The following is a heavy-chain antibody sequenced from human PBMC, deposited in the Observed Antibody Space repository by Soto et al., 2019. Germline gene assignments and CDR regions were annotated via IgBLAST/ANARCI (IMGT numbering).Heavy chain of an antibody. CDR2: IYYSGST. CDR1: GRSISSGDYY. CDR3: ARAPHSHYVFWSCYYYCFEY. V-gene: IGHV4-30-4*01. D-gene: IGHD3-3*01. Sequence: PSETLSLTCTVSGRSISSGDYYWSWIRQPPGKGLEWIGYIYYSGSTYYNPSLKSRVTISVDTSKNQFSLKLSSVTAADTAVYYCARAPHSHYVFWSCYYYCFEYCGQGTRVTVSS. J-gene: IGHJ4*02.